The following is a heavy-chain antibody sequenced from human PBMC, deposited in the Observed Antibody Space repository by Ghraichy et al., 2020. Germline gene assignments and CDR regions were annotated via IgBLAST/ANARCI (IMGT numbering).Heavy chain of an antibody. V-gene: IGHV3-66*01. D-gene: IGHD2-15*01. J-gene: IGHJ6*02. CDR2: IYSGGST. CDR3: AREAVSGGSCYALGSCYYYYGMDV. Sequence: GGSLRLSCAASGFTVSNNYLSWVRQAPGKGLEWVSVIYSGGSTFYADSVKGRFTISRGNSKNTLYLQMNNLRAEDTAVYYCAREAVSGGSCYALGSCYYYYGMDVWGQGTTVTVSS. CDR1: GFTVSNNY.